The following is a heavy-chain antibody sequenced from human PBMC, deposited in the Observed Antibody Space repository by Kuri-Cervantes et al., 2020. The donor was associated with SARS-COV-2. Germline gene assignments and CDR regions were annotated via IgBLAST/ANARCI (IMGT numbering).Heavy chain of an antibody. V-gene: IGHV1-8*01. D-gene: IGHD1-26*01. CDR3: ARKTRGXFHLDY. Sequence: ASVKVSXKASGYXFTGYDINWVRQXXXQGLGWVGXMNPXXDISGXXKKFQGXVTMTRDTSTNTAYMXLTSLGSQDTAGYYCARKTRGXFHLDYWGPGTPVTVSS. J-gene: IGHJ4*02. CDR2: MNPXXDIS. CDR1: GYXFTGYD.